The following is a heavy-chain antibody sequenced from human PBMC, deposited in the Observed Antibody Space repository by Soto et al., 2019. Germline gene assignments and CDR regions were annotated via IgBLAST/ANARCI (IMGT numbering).Heavy chain of an antibody. CDR1: GGSISSGGYS. CDR2: IYHSGST. V-gene: IGHV4-30-2*01. CDR3: ARGVAIIVAPSGVYFDY. J-gene: IGHJ4*02. D-gene: IGHD3-22*01. Sequence: SETLSLTCAVSGGSISSGGYSWSWIRQPPGKGLEWIGYIYHSGSTYYNPSLKSRVTISVDRSKNQFSLRLSSVTAADTAVYYCARGVAIIVAPSGVYFDYWGQGTLVTVSS.